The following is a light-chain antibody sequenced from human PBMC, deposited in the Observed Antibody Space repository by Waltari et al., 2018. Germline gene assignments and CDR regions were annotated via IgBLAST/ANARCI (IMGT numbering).Light chain of an antibody. Sequence: QSALTQAASVSGSPGQTITITCTGTTSDIGEHDLVSWYQQYPGKAPKLIIYEVNKRPTVVSSRLSGPTSGNPASLTISGLQADDEAYYYCCSYSGPSAFVVLGGGTRLTVL. CDR2: EVN. V-gene: IGLV2-23*02. J-gene: IGLJ2*01. CDR1: TSDIGEHDL. CDR3: CSYSGPSAFVV.